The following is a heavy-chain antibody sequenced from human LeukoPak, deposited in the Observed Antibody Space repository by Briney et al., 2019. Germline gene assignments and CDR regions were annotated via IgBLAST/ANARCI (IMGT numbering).Heavy chain of an antibody. V-gene: IGHV3-74*01. CDR3: ARVNYYDSSGYSNDY. Sequence: GGSLRLSCAASGFTFSSYWMHWVRQAPGKGLVWVSRINSDGSSTSYADSVKGRFTISRDNAKNTLYLQMNSLRAEDTAVYYCARVNYYDSSGYSNDYWGQGTLVIVSS. CDR1: GFTFSSYW. J-gene: IGHJ4*02. D-gene: IGHD3-22*01. CDR2: INSDGSST.